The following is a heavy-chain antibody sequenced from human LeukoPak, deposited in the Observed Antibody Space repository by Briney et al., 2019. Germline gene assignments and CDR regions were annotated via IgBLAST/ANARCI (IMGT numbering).Heavy chain of an antibody. Sequence: QTWGSLRLSCAASGFTFSSYAMHWVRQAPGKGLEWVSNIGTSSTTIYYADSVKGRFTISRDNAKNSLYLQMNSLRADDTAVYYCARFAAGGSYYYYMDVWGKGTTVTVSS. D-gene: IGHD6-25*01. CDR3: ARFAAGGSYYYYMDV. CDR1: GFTFSSYA. V-gene: IGHV3-48*01. J-gene: IGHJ6*03. CDR2: IGTSSTTI.